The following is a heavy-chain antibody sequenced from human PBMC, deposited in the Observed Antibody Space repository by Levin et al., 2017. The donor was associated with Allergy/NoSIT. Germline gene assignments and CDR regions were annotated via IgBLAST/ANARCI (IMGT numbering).Heavy chain of an antibody. Sequence: GGSLRLSCAASGFTFSDYWMSWVRRAPGKGLEWVANIRQGGSEQFYVASVKGRFTISRDNAKSSLYLQMNSLRAEDTAVYYCARVPGRYRFFDYWGQGTLVTVSS. V-gene: IGHV3-7*01. J-gene: IGHJ4*02. D-gene: IGHD3-16*02. CDR2: IRQGGSEQ. CDR1: GFTFSDYW. CDR3: ARVPGRYRFFDY.